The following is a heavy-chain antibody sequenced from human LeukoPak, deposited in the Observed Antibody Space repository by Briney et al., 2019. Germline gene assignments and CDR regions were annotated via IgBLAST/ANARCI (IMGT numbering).Heavy chain of an antibody. CDR2: IYYSGST. Sequence: SETLSLTCTVSGGSISSYYWSWIRQPPGKGLEWIGYIYYSGSTNYNPSLESRVTISVDTSKNQFSLKLSSVTAADTAVYYCAREITAACMDVWGKGTTVTVSS. CDR3: AREITAACMDV. J-gene: IGHJ6*03. V-gene: IGHV4-59*01. D-gene: IGHD3-16*01. CDR1: GGSISSYY.